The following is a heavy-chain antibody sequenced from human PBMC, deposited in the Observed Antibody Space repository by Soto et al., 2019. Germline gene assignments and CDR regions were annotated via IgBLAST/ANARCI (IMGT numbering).Heavy chain of an antibody. V-gene: IGHV1-69*10. CDR2: IIPILGIA. CDR3: ARPPTDDAFDI. CDR1: GGTFSSYA. Sequence: ASVKVSCKASGGTFSSYAISWVRQAPGQGLEWMGGIIPILGIANYAQKFQGRVTITADKSTSTAYMELSSLRSEDTAVYYCARPPTDDAFDIWGQGTMVTVSS. J-gene: IGHJ3*02.